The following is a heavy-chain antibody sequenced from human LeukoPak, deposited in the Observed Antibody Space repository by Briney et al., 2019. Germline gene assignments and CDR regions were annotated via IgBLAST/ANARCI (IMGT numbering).Heavy chain of an antibody. CDR1: GFTFSSYG. CDR3: AKDRLNQRSIARSGY. D-gene: IGHD3-10*01. V-gene: IGHV3-30*18. CDR2: ISYDGSNK. Sequence: GGSLRLSCAASGFTFSSYGMHWVRQAPGKGLEWVAVISYDGSNKYYADSVKGRFTISRDNSKNTLYLQMNSLRGEDTAVYCCAKDRLNQRSIARSGYWGQGTLVTVSS. J-gene: IGHJ4*02.